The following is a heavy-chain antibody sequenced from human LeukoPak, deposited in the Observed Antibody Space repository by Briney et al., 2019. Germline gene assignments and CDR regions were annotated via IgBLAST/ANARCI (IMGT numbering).Heavy chain of an antibody. J-gene: IGHJ4*02. CDR3: ARQGYYGSGSPPSLYFDY. CDR2: TSSDLNVK. D-gene: IGHD3-10*01. Sequence: GGSLRLSCAASGFTFSSYAMSWVRQAPGKGLEWVTVTSSDLNVKLYADSVKGRFTISRDNSRSTLYLQMNSLRPEDTAIYYCARQGYYGSGSPPSLYFDYWGQGTLVTVSS. V-gene: IGHV3-30*03. CDR1: GFTFSSYA.